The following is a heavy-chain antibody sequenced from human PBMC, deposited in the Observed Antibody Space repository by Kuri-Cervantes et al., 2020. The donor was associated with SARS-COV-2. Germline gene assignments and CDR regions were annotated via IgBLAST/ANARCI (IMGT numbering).Heavy chain of an antibody. Sequence: SETLSLTCTVSGGSISSYYWSWIRQPPGKGLEWIGYIYYSGSTNYNPSLKSRVTISVDTSKNQFSLKPSAVTAADTAVYYCARLNLYYYYYGMDVWGQGTTVTVSS. CDR3: ARLNLYYYYYGMDV. J-gene: IGHJ6*02. CDR2: IYYSGST. CDR1: GGSISSYY. V-gene: IGHV4-59*08.